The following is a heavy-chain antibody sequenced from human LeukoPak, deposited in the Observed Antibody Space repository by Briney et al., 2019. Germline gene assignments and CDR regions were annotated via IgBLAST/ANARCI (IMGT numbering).Heavy chain of an antibody. J-gene: IGHJ4*02. CDR2: INPNSGGT. CDR1: GYTFTGYY. Sequence: GAXVKVSCKASGYTFTGYYMHWVRQAPGQGLEWMGWINPNSGGTNYAQKFQGRVNMNRETSIRTAYMELSRLRSDDTAVYYCARASQLHLLLGFDYWGQGTPVTVSS. CDR3: ARASQLHLLLGFDY. V-gene: IGHV1-2*02. D-gene: IGHD2-2*01.